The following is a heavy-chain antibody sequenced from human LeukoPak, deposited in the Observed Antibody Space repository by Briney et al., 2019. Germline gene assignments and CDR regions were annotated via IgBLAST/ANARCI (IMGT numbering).Heavy chain of an antibody. CDR1: GYTFTGYY. CDR3: ARGAVVTPRNYYYYMDV. Sequence: GASVKVSCKASGYTFTGYYMHWVRQAPGQGLEWMGWINPNSGGRNYAQKFQGRVTMTRDTSTRTVYMELSSLRSEDTAVYYCARGAVVTPRNYYYYMDVWGKGTTVTISS. D-gene: IGHD4-23*01. V-gene: IGHV1-2*02. J-gene: IGHJ6*03. CDR2: INPNSGGR.